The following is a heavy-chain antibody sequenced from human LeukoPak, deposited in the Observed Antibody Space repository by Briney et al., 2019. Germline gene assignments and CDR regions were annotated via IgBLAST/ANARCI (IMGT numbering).Heavy chain of an antibody. CDR1: GFTFSSYG. Sequence: RSLRLSCAASGFTFSSYGMHWVRQAPGKGLEWVGVISYGGSNKYYADSVNGRFTISRDNSKNTLYLQMNSLRAEDTAVYYCAKLAGVAGTADYWGQGTLVTVSS. CDR2: ISYGGSNK. D-gene: IGHD6-19*01. CDR3: AKLAGVAGTADY. V-gene: IGHV3-30*18. J-gene: IGHJ4*02.